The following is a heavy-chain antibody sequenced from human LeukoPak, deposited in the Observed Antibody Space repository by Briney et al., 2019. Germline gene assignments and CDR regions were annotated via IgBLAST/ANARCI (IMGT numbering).Heavy chain of an antibody. CDR3: ARDGSLFDY. Sequence: GGSLRLSCEASGFTFSSYAMSWVRQAPGKGLEWVANIKQDGSEKYYVDSVKGRFTISRDNAKNSLYLQMNSLRAEDTAVYYCARDGSLFDYWGQGTLVTVSS. D-gene: IGHD1-26*01. V-gene: IGHV3-7*01. CDR2: IKQDGSEK. CDR1: GFTFSSYA. J-gene: IGHJ4*02.